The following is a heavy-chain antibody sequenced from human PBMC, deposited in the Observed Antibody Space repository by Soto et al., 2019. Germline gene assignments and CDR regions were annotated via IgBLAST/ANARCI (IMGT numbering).Heavy chain of an antibody. CDR2: ISGYNGDT. Sequence: ASVKVSCKASGGTFSSYTISWVRQAPGQGLEWMGWISGYNGDTNYAQKFQDRVSMTIDTSTGTAYMELRSLTSDDTAIYYCAKNGQPPYYYYGLDVWGQGTKVT. CDR1: GGTFSSYT. CDR3: AKNGQPPYYYYGLDV. D-gene: IGHD2-8*01. V-gene: IGHV1-18*01. J-gene: IGHJ6*02.